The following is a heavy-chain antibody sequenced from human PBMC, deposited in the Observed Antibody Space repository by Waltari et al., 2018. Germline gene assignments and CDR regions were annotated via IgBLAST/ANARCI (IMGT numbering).Heavy chain of an antibody. CDR1: GLNFWNFA. CDR2: VGSDFST. CDR3: GKDLHYYAADY. J-gene: IGHJ4*02. Sequence: HWLEFGGGLFQRGGSLGLSVAPPGLNFWNFAMVGVRQAPGKGLEWVAGVGSDFSTQYGVSVKGRFTISRDNSKNTVYLEMNNLRAEDTAIYFCGKDLHYYAADYWGQGTLVTVSS. V-gene: IGHV3-23*01. D-gene: IGHD3-10*01.